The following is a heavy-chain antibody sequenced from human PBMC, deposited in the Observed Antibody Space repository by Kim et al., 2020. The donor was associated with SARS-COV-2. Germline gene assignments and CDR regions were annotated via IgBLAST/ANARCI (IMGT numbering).Heavy chain of an antibody. CDR2: ISHDGSKE. CDR3: VKDREYCSGGTCYNGILDH. V-gene: IGHV3-30*18. J-gene: IGHJ4*02. Sequence: GESLKISCAASGFTFSNYAMHWVRQAPGKGLEWMAVISHDGSKEYYGDSVKGRFTISRDNSRNTLSLQMNSLRGEDTAVYSCVKDREYCSGGTCYNGILDHWGQGTLVTVSS. CDR1: GFTFSNYA. D-gene: IGHD2-15*01.